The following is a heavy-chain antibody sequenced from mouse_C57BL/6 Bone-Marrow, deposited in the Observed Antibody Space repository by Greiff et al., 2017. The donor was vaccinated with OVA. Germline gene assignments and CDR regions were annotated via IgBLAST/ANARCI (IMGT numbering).Heavy chain of an antibody. CDR1: GYTFTDYY. CDR3: ARGYYDSHYYAMDY. V-gene: IGHV1-26*01. Sequence: EVQLQQSGPELVKPGASVKISCKASGYTFTDYYMNWVKQSHGKSLEWIGDINPNNGGTSYNQKFKGKATLTVDKSSSTAYMERRSLTSEDSAVYYCARGYYDSHYYAMDYWGQGTSVTVSS. CDR2: INPNNGGT. D-gene: IGHD2-4*01. J-gene: IGHJ4*01.